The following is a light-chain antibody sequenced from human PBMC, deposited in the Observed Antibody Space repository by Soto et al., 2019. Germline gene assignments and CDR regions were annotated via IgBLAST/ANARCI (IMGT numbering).Light chain of an antibody. CDR2: GAS. CDR1: QNVTSNL. V-gene: IGKV3-20*01. Sequence: TVLTQSPGTLYLSPCERAPLSCRASQNVTSNLLVWYQQHPGQAPRLLIYGASSRATGIPDRFSGSGSGTDFTLTIRRLEPDDFAVYYCQKYGTFWTFGQGTKVDIK. J-gene: IGKJ1*01. CDR3: QKYGTFWT.